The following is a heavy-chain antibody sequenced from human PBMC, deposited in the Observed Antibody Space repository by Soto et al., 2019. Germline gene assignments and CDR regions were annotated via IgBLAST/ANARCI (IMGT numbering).Heavy chain of an antibody. CDR1: GFTFSSYD. Sequence: PGGSLRLSCAASGFTFSSYDFHWVRQATGKGLEWVSGIGTAGDTYYAGSVKGRFIMSRENAKNSLYLQMNSLRAGDTAVYYCTRGPDGLAYWGQGTPVTVSS. CDR3: TRGPDGLAY. J-gene: IGHJ4*02. CDR2: IGTAGDT. V-gene: IGHV3-13*01.